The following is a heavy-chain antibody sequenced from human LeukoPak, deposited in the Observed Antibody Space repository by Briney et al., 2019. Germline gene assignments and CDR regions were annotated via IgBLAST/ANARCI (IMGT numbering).Heavy chain of an antibody. D-gene: IGHD3-22*01. CDR3: ARVNRGWDLLYYYDSSGYYQILDY. CDR2: INHSGST. J-gene: IGHJ4*02. V-gene: IGHV4-34*01. CDR1: GGSFSGYY. Sequence: SETLSLTCAVYGGSFSGYYWSWIRQPPGKGLEWIGEINHSGSTNYNPSLKSRVTISVDTSKNQFSLKLSSVTAADTAVYYCARVNRGWDLLYYYDSSGYYQILDYWGEGTLVTVSS.